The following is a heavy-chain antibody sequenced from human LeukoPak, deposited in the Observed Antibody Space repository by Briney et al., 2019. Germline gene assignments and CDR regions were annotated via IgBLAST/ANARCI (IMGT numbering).Heavy chain of an antibody. CDR3: ASPGGGYYYANAFDI. D-gene: IGHD3-22*01. CDR1: GYTFTSYY. CDR2: INPSGGST. V-gene: IGHV1-46*01. Sequence: VASVKVSCKASGYTFTSYYMHWVRQAPGQGLEWMGIINPSGGSTSYAQKFQGRVTMTRDMSTSTVYMELSSLRSEDTAVYYCASPGGGYYYANAFDIWGQGTMVTVSS. J-gene: IGHJ3*02.